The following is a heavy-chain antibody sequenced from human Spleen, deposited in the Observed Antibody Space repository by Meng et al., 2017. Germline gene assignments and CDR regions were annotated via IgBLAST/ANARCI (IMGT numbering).Heavy chain of an antibody. J-gene: IGHJ4*01. V-gene: IGHV2-5*02. CDR2: IYWDDDK. D-gene: IGHD3-10*01. Sequence: SGPTLVKPPQTLTLTCTFSGFSLSTSGEGVGWIRQPPGKALEWLALIYWDDDKRYSPSLRSRLIITKDTSKSQVVFTMTNMDPVDTGTYYCVYRRMPVVRGVLSPYYFDYWGQGTLVTVSS. CDR3: VYRRMPVVRGVLSPYYFDY. CDR1: GFSLSTSGEG.